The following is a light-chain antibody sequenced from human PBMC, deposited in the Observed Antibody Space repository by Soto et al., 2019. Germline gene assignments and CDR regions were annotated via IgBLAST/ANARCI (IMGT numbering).Light chain of an antibody. CDR2: GAS. Sequence: LVMTQSPATLSVSPGERATLSCRASQSISTNLAWYQQKPGQAPRLLISGASTRVTGVPARFSGSGSGTDFTLTISSLQPEDFAVYYCEQYGSFPVTFGQGTEVEIK. CDR3: EQYGSFPVT. CDR1: QSISTN. J-gene: IGKJ1*01. V-gene: IGKV3-15*01.